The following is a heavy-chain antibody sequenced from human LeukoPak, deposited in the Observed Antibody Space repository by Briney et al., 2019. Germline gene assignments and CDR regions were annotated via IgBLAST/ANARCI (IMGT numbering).Heavy chain of an antibody. CDR3: AVSHYWGLGNYFDY. Sequence: PGGSLRLSCAASGFSASTKYMSWVGRPPGGGLEGVEVIHGGGYIICAVHVNGRFPIHRDNSKNQLYLQMNSLRAEDTAVYYCAVSHYWGLGNYFDYWGQRTQVIVSS. D-gene: IGHD7-27*01. V-gene: IGHV3-53*01. CDR2: IHGGGYI. CDR1: GFSASTKY. J-gene: IGHJ4*02.